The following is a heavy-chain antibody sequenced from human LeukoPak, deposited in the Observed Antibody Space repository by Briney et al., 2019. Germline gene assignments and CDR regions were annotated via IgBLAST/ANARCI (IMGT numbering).Heavy chain of an antibody. Sequence: PSEILSLTCAVYGGSFSGYYWSWIRQPPGKGLEWIGEINHSGSTNYNPSLKSRVTISVDTSKNQFSLKLSSVTAADTAVYYCARRKAYYYGSGNNFSPFDIWGQGTMVTVSS. V-gene: IGHV4-34*01. CDR3: ARRKAYYYGSGNNFSPFDI. CDR1: GGSFSGYY. D-gene: IGHD3-10*01. J-gene: IGHJ3*02. CDR2: INHSGST.